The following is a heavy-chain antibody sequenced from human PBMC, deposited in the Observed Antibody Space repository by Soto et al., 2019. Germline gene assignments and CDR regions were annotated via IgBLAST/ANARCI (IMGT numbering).Heavy chain of an antibody. CDR2: IYLTGST. CDR1: GASVTSDDYY. D-gene: IGHD3-22*01. CDR3: ARDPIFYSASSGYGGSYFDY. Sequence: PSESLSLTWAVSGASVTSDDYYWSWIRQPPGQGLEWIAYIYLTGSTYYNPSLKSRVSISIDTSQNQFSLKLTSLTAADTAVYYCARDPIFYSASSGYGGSYFDYWGQGSRVTVSS. J-gene: IGHJ4*02. V-gene: IGHV4-30-4*01.